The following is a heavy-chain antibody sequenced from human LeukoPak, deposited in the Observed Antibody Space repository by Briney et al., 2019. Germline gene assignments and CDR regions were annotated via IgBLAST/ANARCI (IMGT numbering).Heavy chain of an antibody. D-gene: IGHD5-24*01. V-gene: IGHV3-72*01. CDR3: TRIEMATFSSDY. CDR2: IRNKAKSYTT. Sequence: GGSLRLSCAASGFSFSDHYMDWVRQAPGKGLEWVGRIRNKAKSYTTEYAASVKGRFTISRDDSKNSLYLQMNSLKTEDTALYYCTRIEMATFSSDYWGQGTLVTFSS. J-gene: IGHJ4*02. CDR1: GFSFSDHY.